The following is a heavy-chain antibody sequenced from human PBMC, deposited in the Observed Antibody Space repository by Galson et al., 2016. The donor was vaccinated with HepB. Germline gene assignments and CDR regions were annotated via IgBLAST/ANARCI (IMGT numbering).Heavy chain of an antibody. CDR1: GFTFSNYS. V-gene: IGHV3-21*01. D-gene: IGHD6-13*01. J-gene: IGHJ4*02. Sequence: SLRLSCAASGFTFSNYSMNWVRQAPGKGLEWVSSISSSSSYIDYADSVKGRFTISRDNAKNSLYLQMNSLRAEDTAVYYCARPFYSSSWYYPYWGQGTLVTVSS. CDR3: ARPFYSSSWYYPY. CDR2: ISSSSSYI.